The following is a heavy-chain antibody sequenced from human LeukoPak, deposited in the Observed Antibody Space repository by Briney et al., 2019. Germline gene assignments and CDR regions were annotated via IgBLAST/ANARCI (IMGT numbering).Heavy chain of an antibody. V-gene: IGHV4-31*03. CDR3: ARAGGYSGYAFDY. Sequence: SETLSLTCSVSGDSFSSGGYSWSWIRQPPGKGLEWIGYIYYSGSTYYKPSLRGRLSMSTDTSKNQFYLKLRSVTAADTAVYYCARAGGYSGYAFDYWGQGILVTVSS. CDR1: GDSFSSGGYS. J-gene: IGHJ4*02. D-gene: IGHD5-12*01. CDR2: IYYSGST.